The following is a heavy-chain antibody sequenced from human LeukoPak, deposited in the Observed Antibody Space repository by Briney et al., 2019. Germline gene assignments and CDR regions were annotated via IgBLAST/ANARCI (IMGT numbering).Heavy chain of an antibody. V-gene: IGHV3-74*01. D-gene: IGHD2-21*02. CDR1: GFTFWNDW. CDR2: IYTDGSLT. J-gene: IGHJ4*01. Sequence: GGSLRLSCAASGFTFWNDWMHWVRQAPGKGLVWVAAIYTDGSLTYYADSVKGRFAISRDNAHKTLYLQMKNLRVEDTAVYFCARDLYHGGDGWGNGTLVTVSS. CDR3: ARDLYHGGDG.